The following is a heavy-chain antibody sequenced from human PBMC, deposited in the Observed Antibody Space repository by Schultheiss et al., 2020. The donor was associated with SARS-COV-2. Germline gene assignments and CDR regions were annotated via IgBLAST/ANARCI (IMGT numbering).Heavy chain of an antibody. Sequence: GGSLRLSCAASGFTFDDYAMHWVRQAPGKGLEWVAVISYDGSNKYYADSVKGRFTISRDNSKNTLYLQMNSLRAEDTAVYYCARGYTIRFLEWLLWGYWGQGTLVTVSS. D-gene: IGHD3-3*01. J-gene: IGHJ4*02. CDR2: ISYDGSNK. CDR3: ARGYTIRFLEWLLWGY. CDR1: GFTFDDYA. V-gene: IGHV3-30*04.